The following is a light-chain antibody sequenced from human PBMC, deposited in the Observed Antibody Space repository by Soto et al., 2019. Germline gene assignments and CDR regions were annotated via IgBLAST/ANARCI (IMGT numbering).Light chain of an antibody. CDR2: KAS. CDR1: QTISSW. V-gene: IGKV1-5*03. Sequence: DIEITQSPSILSGSVGDRVTIPCRASQTISSWLAWYQQKPGKAPKILIYKASTLKSGVPSRFSGSGSGTEFTLTISSLQPDDFATYYCQHYNSYSEAFGQGTKVDIK. CDR3: QHYNSYSEA. J-gene: IGKJ1*01.